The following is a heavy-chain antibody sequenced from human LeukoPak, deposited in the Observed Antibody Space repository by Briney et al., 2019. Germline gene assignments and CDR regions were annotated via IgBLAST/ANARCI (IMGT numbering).Heavy chain of an antibody. Sequence: SQTLSLTCTVSGGSISSGGYYWSWIRQHPGKGLEWIGYIYYSGSTYYNPSLKSRVTISVDTSKNQFSLKLSSVTAADTAVYYCARAPRLKYSSGSYWYFDLWGRGTLVTVSS. CDR1: GGSISSGGYY. J-gene: IGHJ2*01. D-gene: IGHD6-19*01. CDR2: IYYSGST. V-gene: IGHV4-31*03. CDR3: ARAPRLKYSSGSYWYFDL.